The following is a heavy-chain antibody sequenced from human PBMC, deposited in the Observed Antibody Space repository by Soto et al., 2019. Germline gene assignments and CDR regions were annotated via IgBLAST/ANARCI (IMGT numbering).Heavy chain of an antibody. CDR3: ASPKIAFYNWFDP. CDR2: IYYSGST. V-gene: IGHV4-39*01. CDR1: GGSISSSSYY. J-gene: IGHJ5*02. Sequence: SETLFLTCTVSGGSISSSSYYWGWIRQPPGKGLEWIGSIYYSGSTYYNPSLKSRVTISVDTSKNQFSLKLSSVTAADTAVYYCASPKIAFYNWFDPWGQGTLVTVSS. D-gene: IGHD3-3*02.